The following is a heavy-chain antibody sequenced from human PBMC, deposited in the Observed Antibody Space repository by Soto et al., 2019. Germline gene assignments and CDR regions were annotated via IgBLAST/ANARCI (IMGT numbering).Heavy chain of an antibody. CDR1: GGSFSGYY. D-gene: IGHD4-17*01. CDR3: ARGDYGGNSINY. CDR2: INHSGST. V-gene: IGHV4-34*01. Sequence: ETLSLTCAVYGGSFSGYYWSWIRQPPGKGLEWIGEINHSGSTNYNPSLKSRVTISVDTSKNQFSLKLSSVTAADTAVYYCARGDYGGNSINYWGQGTLVTVSS. J-gene: IGHJ4*02.